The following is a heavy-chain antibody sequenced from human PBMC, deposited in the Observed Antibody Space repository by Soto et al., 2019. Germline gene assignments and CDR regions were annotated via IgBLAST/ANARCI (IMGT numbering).Heavy chain of an antibody. Sequence: QVQLVQSGAEVKKPGASVKVSCKASGYTFSSYGISWVRQAPGQGLEWMGWISAYNGNTKYAQKLQGRVTMTTDTSTSTGYMELRSLRSDDTAMDYCARREVGTTRDFDYWGQGTLVSVSS. D-gene: IGHD1-26*01. CDR3: ARREVGTTRDFDY. CDR2: ISAYNGNT. V-gene: IGHV1-18*01. J-gene: IGHJ4*02. CDR1: GYTFSSYG.